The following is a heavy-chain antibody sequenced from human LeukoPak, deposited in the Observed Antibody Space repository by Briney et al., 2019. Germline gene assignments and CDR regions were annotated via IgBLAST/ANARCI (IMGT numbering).Heavy chain of an antibody. CDR2: IHYSGST. D-gene: IGHD1-26*01. V-gene: IGHV4-61*01. J-gene: IGHJ4*02. Sequence: NPSETLSLTCTVSGGSVSSGSYYWHWIRQPPGKGLEWIGYIHYSGSTRYNPSLKSRLTISVDTSKNQFSLELSSVTAADTAVYYCARYSASGAYFGDWGQGTLVTVSS. CDR1: GGSVSSGSYY. CDR3: ARYSASGAYFGD.